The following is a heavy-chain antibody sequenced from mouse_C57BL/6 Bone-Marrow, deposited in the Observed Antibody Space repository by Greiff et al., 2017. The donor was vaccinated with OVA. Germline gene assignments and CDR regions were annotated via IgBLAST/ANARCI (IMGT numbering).Heavy chain of an antibody. Sequence: VQLVESGPGLVQPSQSLSITCTVSGFSLTSYGVHWVRQSPGKGLAWMGVIWRGGSTDYNAAFMSRLSITKDNSKSQVFFKMNSLQADDTAIYYCAKKAGVYDYGNYYAMDYWGQGTSVTVSS. CDR1: GFSLTSYG. CDR3: AKKAGVYDYGNYYAMDY. J-gene: IGHJ4*01. V-gene: IGHV2-5*01. D-gene: IGHD2-4*01. CDR2: IWRGGST.